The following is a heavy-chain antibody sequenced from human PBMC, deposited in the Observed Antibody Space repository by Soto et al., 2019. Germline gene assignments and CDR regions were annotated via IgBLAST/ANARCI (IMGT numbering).Heavy chain of an antibody. Sequence: QVQLVQSGAEVKKPGASVKVSCKASGYTFTSYDINWVRQATGQGLEWMGWMNPNSGNTGYAQKFQGRVTRTRNTSISTAYMELSSLRSEDTAVYYCARGDDYGDYERWDYYYGMDVWGQGTTVTVSS. D-gene: IGHD4-17*01. CDR1: GYTFTSYD. CDR2: MNPNSGNT. V-gene: IGHV1-8*01. J-gene: IGHJ6*02. CDR3: ARGDDYGDYERWDYYYGMDV.